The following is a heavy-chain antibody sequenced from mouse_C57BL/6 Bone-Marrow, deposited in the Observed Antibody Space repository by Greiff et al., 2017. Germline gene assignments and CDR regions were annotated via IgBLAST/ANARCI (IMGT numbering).Heavy chain of an antibody. CDR3: ARWGDGYHLYFGV. D-gene: IGHD2-3*01. CDR2: INPGSGGT. Sequence: VQLQQSGAELVRPGTSVKVSCKASGYAFTNYLINWVKQRPGQGLEWIGVINPGSGGTNYNEKFKGKATLTADKSSSNAYMQLSSLTSEDSAVYCCARWGDGYHLYFGVWGTGATVTVSS. V-gene: IGHV1-54*01. CDR1: GYAFTNYL. J-gene: IGHJ1*03.